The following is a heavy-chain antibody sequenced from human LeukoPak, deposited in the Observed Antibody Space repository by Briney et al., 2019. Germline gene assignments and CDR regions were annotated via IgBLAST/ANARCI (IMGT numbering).Heavy chain of an antibody. Sequence: GGSLRLSCAASGFTFSSYSMNWVRQAPGKGLEWVSSISSSSSYIYYADSVKGRFTISRDNAKNSLYLQMNSLRAEDTAVYYCARARITMVRGVPHDAFDIWGQGTTVTVSS. CDR1: GFTFSSYS. CDR2: ISSSSSYI. CDR3: ARARITMVRGVPHDAFDI. J-gene: IGHJ3*02. D-gene: IGHD3-10*01. V-gene: IGHV3-21*01.